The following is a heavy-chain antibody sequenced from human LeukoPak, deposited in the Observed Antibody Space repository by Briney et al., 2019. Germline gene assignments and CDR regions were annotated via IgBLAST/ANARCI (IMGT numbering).Heavy chain of an antibody. CDR2: IRQDGNVR. D-gene: IGHD3-16*01. V-gene: IGHV3-7*01. J-gene: IGHJ5*02. Sequence: ASIRQDGNVRHYADSVSDRFIISRDNDENSASLQMNSLRDEDTAMYYCARLLGESTIYDLWGQGTLVTVSS. CDR3: ARLLGESTIYDL.